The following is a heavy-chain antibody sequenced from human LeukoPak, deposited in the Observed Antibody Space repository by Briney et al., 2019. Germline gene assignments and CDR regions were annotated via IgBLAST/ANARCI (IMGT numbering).Heavy chain of an antibody. Sequence: SETLSLPCTVSGGPISSSSYYWGWIPQPPGKGLEWIGSIYYSGSTYYNPSLKSRVTISVDTSKNQFSLKLSSVTAADTAVYYCARAGVYSYGFPDYWGQGTLVTVSS. CDR3: ARAGVYSYGFPDY. CDR2: IYYSGST. J-gene: IGHJ4*02. CDR1: GGPISSSSYY. V-gene: IGHV4-39*07. D-gene: IGHD5-18*01.